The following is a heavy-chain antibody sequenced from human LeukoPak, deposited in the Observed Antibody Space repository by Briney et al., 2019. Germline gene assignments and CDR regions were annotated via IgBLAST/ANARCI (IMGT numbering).Heavy chain of an antibody. CDR3: ARAAFYYDSSGHSPDFDY. CDR2: INPNTGAT. V-gene: IGHV1-2*02. D-gene: IGHD3-22*01. Sequence: GASVKVSCKASGYTFTDYYLHWVRQAPGQGLEWMGWINPNTGATDYAQNFQGRVAMTRDTSISTAYMDLSRLRSDDTAVYYCARAAFYYDSSGHSPDFDYWSQGTLVTVSS. J-gene: IGHJ4*02. CDR1: GYTFTDYY.